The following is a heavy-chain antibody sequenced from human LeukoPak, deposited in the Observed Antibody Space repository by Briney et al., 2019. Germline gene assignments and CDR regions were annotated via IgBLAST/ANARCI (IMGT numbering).Heavy chain of an antibody. J-gene: IGHJ4*02. CDR3: TRDSSSSPDPTNPDY. CDR2: IRSEAYGGTT. D-gene: IGHD6-6*01. CDR1: GFTFGDYA. Sequence: PGGSLRLSCTASGFTFGDYAMSWVRQAPGKGLEWVGFIRSEAYGGTTEYAASVKGRFTISRDDSKSIAYLQMNSLKTEDTAVYYCTRDSSSSPDPTNPDYWGQGTLVTVSS. V-gene: IGHV3-49*04.